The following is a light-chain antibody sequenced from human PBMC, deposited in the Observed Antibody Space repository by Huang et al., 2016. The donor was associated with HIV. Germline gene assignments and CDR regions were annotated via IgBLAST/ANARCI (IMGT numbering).Light chain of an antibody. CDR2: WAS. CDR3: QQHYTTPWT. V-gene: IGKV4-1*01. Sequence: IVMTQSPDSLAVPLGERATISCVSSQPVLFSANKEYVPMNYLAWYQKKPGQPPKMLIYWASWRASGVPDRFSGTGSGTDFTLTISSLQAEDVAVYYCQQHYTTPWTFGQGTKVEIK. J-gene: IGKJ1*01. CDR1: QPVLFSANKEYVPMNY.